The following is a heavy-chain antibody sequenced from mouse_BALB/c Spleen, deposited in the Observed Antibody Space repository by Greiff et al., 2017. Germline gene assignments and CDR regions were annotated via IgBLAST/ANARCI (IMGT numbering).Heavy chain of an antibody. Sequence: LQQPGSELVRPGASVKLSCKASGYTFTSYWMHWVKQRPGQGLEWIGNIYPGSGSTNYDEKFKSKATLTVDTSSSTAYMQLSSLTSEDSAVYYCTWGGNSGDYWGQGTTLTVSS. CDR1: GYTFTSYW. CDR2: IYPGSGST. D-gene: IGHD2-1*01. J-gene: IGHJ2*01. CDR3: TWGGNSGDY. V-gene: IGHV1S22*01.